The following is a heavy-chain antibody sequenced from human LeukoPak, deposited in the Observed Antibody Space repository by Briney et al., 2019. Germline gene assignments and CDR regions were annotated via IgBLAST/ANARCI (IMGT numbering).Heavy chain of an antibody. CDR1: GYTFTSYG. V-gene: IGHV1-18*01. CDR2: ISAYNGNT. D-gene: IGHD6-19*01. Sequence: ASVKVSFKASGYTFTSYGISWVRQAPGQGLEWMGWISAYNGNTNYAQKLQGRVTMTTDTSTSTAYMELRSLRSDDTAVYYCARYSSGWETYDYWGQGTLVTVSS. CDR3: ARYSSGWETYDY. J-gene: IGHJ4*02.